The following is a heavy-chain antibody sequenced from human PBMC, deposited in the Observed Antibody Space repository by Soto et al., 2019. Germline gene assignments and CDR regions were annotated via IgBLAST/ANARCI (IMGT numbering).Heavy chain of an antibody. D-gene: IGHD3-16*01. Sequence: QVQLVQSGGEVKKPGASVKVSCKASGYTFTSYGITWVRQAPGQGLEYLGWISTYNGNTDFAQKGQNRVTLTTDTSTSTAYMELRSLRPDDTAVYYCARAKVLITPNWFDPWGQGTLVTVSS. CDR1: GYTFTSYG. V-gene: IGHV1-18*01. CDR3: ARAKVLITPNWFDP. J-gene: IGHJ5*02. CDR2: ISTYNGNT.